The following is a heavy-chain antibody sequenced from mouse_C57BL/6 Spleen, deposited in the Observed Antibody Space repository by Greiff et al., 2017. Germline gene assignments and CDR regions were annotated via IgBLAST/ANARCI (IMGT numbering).Heavy chain of an antibody. D-gene: IGHD2-10*02. CDR2: IDPETGGT. CDR1: GYTFTDYE. J-gene: IGHJ2*01. CDR3: TRGRYEDY. Sequence: ESGAELVRPGASVTLSCKASGYTFTDYEMHWVKQTPVHGLEWIGAIDPETGGTAYNQKFKGKAILTADKSSSTAYMELRSLTSEDSAVYYCTRGRYEDYWGQGTTLTVSS. V-gene: IGHV1-15*01.